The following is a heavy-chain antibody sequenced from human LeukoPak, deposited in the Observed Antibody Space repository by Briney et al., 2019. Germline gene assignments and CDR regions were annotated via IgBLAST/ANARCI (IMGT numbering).Heavy chain of an antibody. D-gene: IGHD4-17*01. CDR3: ARASPDYGDYRHFDY. J-gene: IGHJ4*02. CDR2: IYHSGST. V-gene: IGHV4-4*02. CDR1: GGSISSRNW. Sequence: PSETLSLTCAVSGGSISSRNWWSWVRPPPGKGLEWIGEIYHSGSTNYNPSLKTRVTISVDKSKNQVSLKLSSVTAADTAVYYCARASPDYGDYRHFDYWGQGTLVTVSS.